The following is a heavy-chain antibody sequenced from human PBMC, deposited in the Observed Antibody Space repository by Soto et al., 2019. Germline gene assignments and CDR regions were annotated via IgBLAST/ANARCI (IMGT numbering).Heavy chain of an antibody. CDR2: INHSGST. CDR3: AKDEARGYSYGTTPAFDI. V-gene: IGHV4-34*01. Sequence: SETLSLTCAVYGGSFSGYYWSWIRQPPGKGLEWIGEINHSGSTNYNPSLKSRVTISVDTSKNQFSLKLISVTAADTAVYYCAKDEARGYSYGTTPAFDIWGQGTMVTVSS. J-gene: IGHJ3*02. D-gene: IGHD5-18*01. CDR1: GGSFSGYY.